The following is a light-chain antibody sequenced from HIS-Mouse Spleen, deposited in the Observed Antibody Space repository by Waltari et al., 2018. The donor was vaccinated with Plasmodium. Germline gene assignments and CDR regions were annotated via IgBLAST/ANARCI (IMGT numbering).Light chain of an antibody. CDR1: QSVSSN. Sequence: EIVMTQSPATLSVSPGERATLSCRASQSVSSNLAWYQQKPGQAPRRLIYGASTRATGIPARFSGSGSGTEFTPTISSLQSEDFAVYYCQQYNNWSFTFGPGTKVDIK. J-gene: IGKJ3*01. V-gene: IGKV3-15*01. CDR2: GAS. CDR3: QQYNNWSFT.